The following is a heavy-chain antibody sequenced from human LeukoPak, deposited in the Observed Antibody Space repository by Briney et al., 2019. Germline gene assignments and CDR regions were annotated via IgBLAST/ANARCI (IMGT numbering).Heavy chain of an antibody. CDR2: ISSSGSTT. J-gene: IGHJ6*03. D-gene: IGHD2-21*01. V-gene: IGHV3-11*01. CDR1: GFTFSDYY. Sequence: GGSLRLSCAASGFTFSDYYMSWIRQAPGKGLEWVSYISSSGSTTYYADSVKGRFTISRDNAKNSLYLQMNSLRAEDTAVYYCASLVEPYGYYMDVWGKGTTVTVSS. CDR3: ASLVEPYGYYMDV.